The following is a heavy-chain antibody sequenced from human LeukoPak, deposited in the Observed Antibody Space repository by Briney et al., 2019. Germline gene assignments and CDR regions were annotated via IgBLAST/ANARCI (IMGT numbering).Heavy chain of an antibody. Sequence: SETLSLTCAVYGGSFSGYYWSWIRQPPGKGLEWIGEINHSGSTNYNPSLKSRVTMSVDASKNQFFLKLTSVTAADTAVYYCARDSAMPDYWGQGTLVTVSS. V-gene: IGHV4-34*01. CDR3: ARDSAMPDY. J-gene: IGHJ4*02. CDR2: INHSGST. CDR1: GGSFSGYY. D-gene: IGHD2-2*01.